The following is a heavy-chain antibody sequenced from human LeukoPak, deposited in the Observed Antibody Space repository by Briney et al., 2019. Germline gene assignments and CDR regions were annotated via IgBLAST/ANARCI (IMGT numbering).Heavy chain of an antibody. Sequence: GGSLRLSCAASGFTFSSYAMSWVRQAPGKGLEWVSAISGSGGSTYYADSVKGRFTISRDNAKNSLYLQMNSLRAEDTAVYYCARFDNYYDSSGYYSDDAFDIWGQGTMVTVSS. V-gene: IGHV3-23*01. CDR3: ARFDNYYDSSGYYSDDAFDI. D-gene: IGHD3-22*01. CDR1: GFTFSSYA. CDR2: ISGSGGST. J-gene: IGHJ3*02.